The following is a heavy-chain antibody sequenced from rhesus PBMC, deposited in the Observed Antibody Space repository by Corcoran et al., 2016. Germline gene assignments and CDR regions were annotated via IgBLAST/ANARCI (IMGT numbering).Heavy chain of an antibody. CDR3: TLVDTATATFFDY. D-gene: IGHD5-12*01. CDR1: VVSISLSS. CDR2: TDGSGSST. Sequence: QLQLPESGPALVKPSETLSVTCAVSVVSISLSSWSWIRQAPGKGLEWIGYTDGSGSSTNYNPSLKSRVTLSVDTSKNQFSLKLSSGTAADTAVYYCTLVDTATATFFDYWGQGVLVTGSS. V-gene: IGHV4-169*01. J-gene: IGHJ4*01.